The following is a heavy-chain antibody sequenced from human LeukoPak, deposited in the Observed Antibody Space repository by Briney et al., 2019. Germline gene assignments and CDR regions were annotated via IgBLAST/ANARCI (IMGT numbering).Heavy chain of an antibody. CDR1: GYTLTSYG. CDR3: ARDQAYYYDSSGYPEYFQR. CDR2: ISAYNGDT. J-gene: IGHJ1*01. Sequence: ASVKVSCKASGYTLTSYGISWVRQAPGQGLEWMGWISAYNGDTNYAQKLQGRVTMTTDTSTSTAYMELRSLRSDDTAVYYCARDQAYYYDSSGYPEYFQRWGQGTLVTVSS. V-gene: IGHV1-18*01. D-gene: IGHD3-22*01.